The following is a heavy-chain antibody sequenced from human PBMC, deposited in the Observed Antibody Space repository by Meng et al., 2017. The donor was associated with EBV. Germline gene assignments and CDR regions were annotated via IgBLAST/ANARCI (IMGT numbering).Heavy chain of an antibody. CDR1: GYTFTSYG. Sequence: QVPLGQSGAEGKKPGAAVKVSCKASGYTFTSYGISWVRQAPGQGLEWMGWISAYNGNTNYAQKLQGRVTMTTDTSTSTAYMELRSLRSDDTAVYYCARVRTFGGVIPPDYWGQGTLVTVSS. J-gene: IGHJ4*02. CDR3: ARVRTFGGVIPPDY. CDR2: ISAYNGNT. V-gene: IGHV1-18*01. D-gene: IGHD3-16*02.